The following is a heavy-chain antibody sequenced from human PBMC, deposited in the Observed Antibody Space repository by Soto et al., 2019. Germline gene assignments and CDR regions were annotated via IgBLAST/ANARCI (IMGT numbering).Heavy chain of an antibody. CDR1: GYTFTGYY. V-gene: IGHV1-2*04. CDR2: INPNSGGT. Sequence: ASLKVSCKASGYTFTGYYIHCVRQAPRQGLEWMGWINPNSGGTNYAQKFQGWVTMTRYTSISTAYMELSRLRSDDTAVYYCARASGYYDFWSGSENWFDPWGQGTLVTVSS. J-gene: IGHJ5*02. CDR3: ARASGYYDFWSGSENWFDP. D-gene: IGHD3-3*01.